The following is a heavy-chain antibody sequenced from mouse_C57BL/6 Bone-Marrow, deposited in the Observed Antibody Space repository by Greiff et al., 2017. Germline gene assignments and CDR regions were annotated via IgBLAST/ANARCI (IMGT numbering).Heavy chain of an antibody. CDR1: GYTFTSYW. Sequence: VQLQQPGAELVRPGTSVTFSCKASGYTFTSYWMHWVKQRPGEGLGWIGVIDPAVSYTNYNKKFKGKATWTVDTSSSTAYMQLSSLTSEDSAVYYCARREWDYLAYWGQGTLVTVSA. D-gene: IGHD2-4*01. CDR3: ARREWDYLAY. J-gene: IGHJ3*01. CDR2: IDPAVSYT. V-gene: IGHV1-59*01.